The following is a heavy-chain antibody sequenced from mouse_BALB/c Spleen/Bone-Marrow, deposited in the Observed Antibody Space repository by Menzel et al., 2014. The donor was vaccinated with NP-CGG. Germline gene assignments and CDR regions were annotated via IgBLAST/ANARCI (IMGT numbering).Heavy chain of an antibody. CDR3: ARPPLYYDYAWFAY. CDR2: INPDSSTI. D-gene: IGHD2-4*01. J-gene: IGHJ3*01. CDR1: GFDFSRYW. V-gene: IGHV4-1*02. Sequence: EVKLMESGGGLVQPGGSLKLSCAASGFDFSRYWTSWVRQAPGKGLEWIGEINPDSSTINYTPSLKDKFIISRDNAKNTLYLQMSKVRSEDTALYYCARPPLYYDYAWFAYWGQGTLVTVSA.